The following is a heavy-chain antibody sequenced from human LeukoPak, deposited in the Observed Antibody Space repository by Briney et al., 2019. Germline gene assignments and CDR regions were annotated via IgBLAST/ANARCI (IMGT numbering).Heavy chain of an antibody. V-gene: IGHV3-30*18. CDR3: AKSVTSVTTASLDY. D-gene: IGHD4-17*01. CDR1: GFTFSNYD. CDR2: ISYEGNNK. Sequence: GRPLRLSCAASGFTFSNYDMHWVRQAPGKGLERVAVISYEGNNKYYADSVKGRFTISRDNSKNTLYVQMNSLRAEDTAVYYCAKSVTSVTTASLDYWGQGTLVTVSS. J-gene: IGHJ4*02.